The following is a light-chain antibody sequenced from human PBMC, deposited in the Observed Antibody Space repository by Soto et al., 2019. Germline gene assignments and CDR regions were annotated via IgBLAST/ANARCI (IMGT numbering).Light chain of an antibody. J-gene: IGLJ1*01. Sequence: QSALTQPASVSGTPGQSITISCTGSNSDVGIYDFVSWYQHHPGRAPKLIVSEVSHRPSGVSNRSSGSKSGNTAPLTISGLQSEDEADYYCISYTSDDVRYVFGTGTKVTVL. CDR3: ISYTSDDVRYV. CDR2: EVS. V-gene: IGLV2-14*01. CDR1: NSDVGIYDF.